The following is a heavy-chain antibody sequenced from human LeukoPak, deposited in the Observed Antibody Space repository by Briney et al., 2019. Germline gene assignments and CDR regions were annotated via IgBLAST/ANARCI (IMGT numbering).Heavy chain of an antibody. CDR2: IYYSGST. CDR3: ASAYYDSSGYYPPGY. J-gene: IGHJ4*02. Sequence: PSETLSLTCTVSGGSISSGDYYWSWLRQPPGKGLEWIGYIYYSGSTYYNPSLKSRVTISVDTSKNQFSLKLSSVTAADTAVYYCASAYYDSSGYYPPGYWGQGTLVTVSS. CDR1: GGSISSGDYY. V-gene: IGHV4-30-4*08. D-gene: IGHD3-22*01.